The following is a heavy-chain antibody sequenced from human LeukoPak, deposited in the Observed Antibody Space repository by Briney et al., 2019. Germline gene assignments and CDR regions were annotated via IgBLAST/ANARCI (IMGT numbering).Heavy chain of an antibody. J-gene: IGHJ6*02. D-gene: IGHD2-2*02. CDR2: ISWNSGSI. CDR3: ASGECSSTSCYKFLYYYYYYGMDV. V-gene: IGHV3-9*01. CDR1: GFTFDDYA. Sequence: GGSLRLSCAASGFTFDDYAMHWVRQAPGKGLEWVSGISWNSGSIGYADSVKGRFTISRDNAKNSLYLQMNSLRAEDTAVYYCASGECSSTSCYKFLYYYYYYGMDVWGQGTTVTVSS.